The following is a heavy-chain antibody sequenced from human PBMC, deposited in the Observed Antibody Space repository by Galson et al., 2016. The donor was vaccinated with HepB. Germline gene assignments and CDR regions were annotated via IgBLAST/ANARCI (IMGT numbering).Heavy chain of an antibody. J-gene: IGHJ4*02. V-gene: IGHV1-69*06. CDR3: ARDWKGYFDF. CDR1: GGTFSSSYS. Sequence: SVKVSCKASGGTFSSSYSISWVRQAPGQGLAWIGGINPVFGTVNYAQNIQGRVTITADSMELTSLRSEDTAVYYCARDWKGYFDFWGQGSLVTVSS. D-gene: IGHD2-15*01. CDR2: INPVFGTV.